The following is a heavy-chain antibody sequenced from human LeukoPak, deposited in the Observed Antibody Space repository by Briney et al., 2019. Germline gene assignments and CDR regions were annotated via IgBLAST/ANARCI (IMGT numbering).Heavy chain of an antibody. Sequence: PSETLSLTCAVYGGSFSGYYWSWIRQPPGKGLEWIGEINHSGSTNYNPSLKSRVTISVDTSKNQFSLKLSSVTAADTAVYYCARDSRHFDYWGQGTLVTVSS. CDR2: INHSGST. J-gene: IGHJ4*02. CDR3: ARDSRHFDY. V-gene: IGHV4-34*01. CDR1: GGSFSGYY.